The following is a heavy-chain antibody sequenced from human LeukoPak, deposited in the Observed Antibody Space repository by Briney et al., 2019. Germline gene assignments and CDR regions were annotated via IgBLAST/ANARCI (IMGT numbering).Heavy chain of an antibody. V-gene: IGHV4-30-4*07. J-gene: IGHJ5*02. D-gene: IGHD2-15*01. CDR3: ARTHVVTATVDL. CDR1: GGSFNSGTHS. CDR2: IYYSGNT. Sequence: SQTLSLTCAVSGGSFNSGTHSWSWSRQPPGRGLEYLGYIYYSGNTYYNPSLKSRLIISIKRSKKKFSLRMSSVTAADTAVYFCARTHVVTATVDLWGQGTLVTVSS.